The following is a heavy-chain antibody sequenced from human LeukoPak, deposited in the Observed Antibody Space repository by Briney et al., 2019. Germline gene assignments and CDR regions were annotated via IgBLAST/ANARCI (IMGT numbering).Heavy chain of an antibody. D-gene: IGHD1-26*01. CDR2: ISDSGSST. V-gene: IGHV3-23*01. Sequence: GGTLRLSCAASGFTFSSYGMSWVRQAPGKGLEWVSAISDSGSSTYYAASVKGRFTISRDNAKNSLYLQMNSLRAEDTAVYYCARKGGATTYGYYYYYMDVWAKGPRSPSP. J-gene: IGHJ6*03. CDR1: GFTFSSYG. CDR3: ARKGGATTYGYYYYYMDV.